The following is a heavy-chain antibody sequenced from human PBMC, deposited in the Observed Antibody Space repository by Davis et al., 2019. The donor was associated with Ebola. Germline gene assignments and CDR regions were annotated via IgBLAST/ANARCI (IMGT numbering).Heavy chain of an antibody. CDR3: ARVRGAGILGYRRFDP. V-gene: IGHV4-34*01. CDR2: ITQGGST. CDR1: GGSFSGHY. J-gene: IGHJ5*02. Sequence: SETLSLTCAVYGGSFSGHYWSWIRQPPGKGLEWIGEITQGGSTNYNPSLKSRVTISVDTYKNQFSLKLSSVTAAETAVYYCARVRGAGILGYRRFDPWGQGTLVTVSS. D-gene: IGHD2-2*03.